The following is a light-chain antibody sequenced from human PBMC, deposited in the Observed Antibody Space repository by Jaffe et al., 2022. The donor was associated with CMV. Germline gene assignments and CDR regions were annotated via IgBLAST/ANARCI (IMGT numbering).Light chain of an antibody. CDR2: GAS. CDR3: QKYNSAPLT. V-gene: IGKV1-27*01. CDR1: QGINSF. J-gene: IGKJ4*01. Sequence: DIQMTQSPSSLSASIGDRVTITCRASQGINSFLAWFQQKPGKVPKLLIYGASTLQSGVPSRFSGSGSGTDFTLTISSLQPEDVATYYCQKYNSAPLTFGGGTKVELK.